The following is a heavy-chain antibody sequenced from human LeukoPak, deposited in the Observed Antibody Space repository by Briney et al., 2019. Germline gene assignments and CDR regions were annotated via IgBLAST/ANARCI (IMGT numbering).Heavy chain of an antibody. CDR1: GFSFSNYG. CDR2: IVHDGSNK. J-gene: IGHJ4*02. V-gene: IGHV3-30*03. CDR3: ASMWEGGY. D-gene: IGHD1-26*01. Sequence: GGSLRLSCAASGFSFSNYGMHWVRQAPGKGLEWVAVIVHDGSNKYYADSVKGRFTISRDNSKNTLYLQMNSLRDEDAAVYFCASMWEGGYWGQGTLVTVSS.